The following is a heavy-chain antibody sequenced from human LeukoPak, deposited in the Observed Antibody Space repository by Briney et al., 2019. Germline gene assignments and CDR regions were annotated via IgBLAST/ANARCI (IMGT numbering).Heavy chain of an antibody. J-gene: IGHJ4*02. D-gene: IGHD2-2*01. CDR2: FNPNSGGT. CDR3: ARADRQLMKLLYF. V-gene: IGHV1-2*02. Sequence: ASVKVSCKASGYTFTGYYMHWVRQAPGQGLEWMGWFNPNSGGTNYAQKFQGRVTMTRDTSISTAYMELSRLRSDDTAVYYCARADRQLMKLLYFWGQGTLVTVSS. CDR1: GYTFTGYY.